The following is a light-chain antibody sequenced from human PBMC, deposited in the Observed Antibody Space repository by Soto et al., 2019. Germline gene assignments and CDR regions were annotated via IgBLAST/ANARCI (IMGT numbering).Light chain of an antibody. CDR2: EVS. CDR1: SSDVGSYNY. J-gene: IGLJ3*02. Sequence: QSALTQPASVSGSPGQSITISCTGTSSDVGSYNYVSWYQLHPGKAPKLMIYEVSNRPSGVSNRFSGSKSGNTASLTISGLQAEDEADYYCSSYTNSDTWVFGGGTQLTVL. CDR3: SSYTNSDTWV. V-gene: IGLV2-14*01.